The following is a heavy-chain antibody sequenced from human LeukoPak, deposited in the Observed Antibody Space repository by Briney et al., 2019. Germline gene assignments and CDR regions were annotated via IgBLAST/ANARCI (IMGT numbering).Heavy chain of an antibody. CDR2: IRYDGSNK. Sequence: GGSLRLSCAASGFTFSSYGMHWVRQAPGKGLEWVAFIRYDGSNKYYADSVKGRFTISRDNSKNTLYLQMNSLRAEDTAVYYCAKDFSSSWSHGYWGQGTLVTVSS. CDR1: GFTFSSYG. CDR3: AKDFSSSWSHGY. J-gene: IGHJ4*02. D-gene: IGHD6-13*01. V-gene: IGHV3-30*02.